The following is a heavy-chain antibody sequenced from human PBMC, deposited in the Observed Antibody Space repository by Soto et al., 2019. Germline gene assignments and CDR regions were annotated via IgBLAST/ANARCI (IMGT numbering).Heavy chain of an antibody. J-gene: IGHJ6*02. D-gene: IGHD3-9*01. CDR3: ARGLTELRYFDPAGV. Sequence: QVQLVQSGAEVKKPGASVKVSCKASGYTFTSYAMHWVRQAPGQRLEWMGWINAGNGNTKYSQKFQGRVTITRDTSASTAYMELSSLRSEDTAVYYCARGLTELRYFDPAGVWGQGTTVTVSS. CDR2: INAGNGNT. CDR1: GYTFTSYA. V-gene: IGHV1-3*01.